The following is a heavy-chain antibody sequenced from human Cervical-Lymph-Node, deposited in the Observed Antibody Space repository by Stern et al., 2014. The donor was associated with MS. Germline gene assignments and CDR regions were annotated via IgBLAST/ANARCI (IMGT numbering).Heavy chain of an antibody. CDR2: IWYDGNKK. CDR1: GFTFSNYG. J-gene: IGHJ4*02. CDR3: ARGNWNYEGMGY. D-gene: IGHD1-7*01. Sequence: VQLVESGGGVVQPGRSLRLSCAASGFTFSNYGMHLVRQAPGKGLEWLAVIWYDGNKKYYADSVKGRFTISRDNSKNKLFLQMSSLTAEDTALYYCARGNWNYEGMGYWGQGTLVTVSS. V-gene: IGHV3-33*01.